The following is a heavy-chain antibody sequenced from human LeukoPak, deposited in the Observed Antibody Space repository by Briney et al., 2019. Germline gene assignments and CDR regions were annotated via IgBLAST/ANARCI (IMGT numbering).Heavy chain of an antibody. Sequence: SETLSLTCTVSGGSISSSSYYWGWIRQPPGKGLEWIGSFYYSGSTYYNPSLKSRVTISVDTSKNQLSLNLSSVTAADTAVYYCAREGFSPVGFDYWGQGTLVTVSS. V-gene: IGHV4-39*07. D-gene: IGHD3-3*01. CDR2: FYYSGST. J-gene: IGHJ4*02. CDR1: GGSISSSSYY. CDR3: AREGFSPVGFDY.